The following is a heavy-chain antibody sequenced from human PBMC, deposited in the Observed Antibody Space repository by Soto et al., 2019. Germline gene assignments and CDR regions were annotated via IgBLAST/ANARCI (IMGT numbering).Heavy chain of an antibody. CDR1: GFTCSNYW. Sequence: EVQLVESGGGLAQPGGSLRLSCAASGFTCSNYWMHWVRQAPGTGLVWVSRINSDGSSTSYADSVKGRFTMSRDNAKNTLYLQMNSLRAEDTAVYYCGAGQSGYCYVRDWGQGTLVTVSS. V-gene: IGHV3-74*01. D-gene: IGHD5-18*01. CDR2: INSDGSST. J-gene: IGHJ4*02. CDR3: GAGQSGYCYVRD.